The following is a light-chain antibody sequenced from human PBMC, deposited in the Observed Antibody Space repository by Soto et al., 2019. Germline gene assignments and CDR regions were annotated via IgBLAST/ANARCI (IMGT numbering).Light chain of an antibody. CDR2: GAS. CDR1: QSVSNNY. V-gene: IGKV3-20*01. J-gene: IGKJ1*01. Sequence: EIVLTQSPGTLSLSRGEGCARWWVAIQSVSNNYLAWYQQNPGQAPRLLIYGASNRAPGIPDRFSVSGSRPDFTLPISRLEPEDFEVYYCHKYGRSGTVGQRPHVEIK. CDR3: HKYGRSGT.